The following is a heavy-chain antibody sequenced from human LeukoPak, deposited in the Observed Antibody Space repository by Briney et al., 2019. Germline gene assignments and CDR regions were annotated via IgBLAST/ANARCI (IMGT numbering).Heavy chain of an antibody. Sequence: SETLSLTCTVSGGSISRYYRSCIRQPPGKGLEWIGWIYYSGSTNYNPSLKSRVTISVDTSKNQFSLKLSSVTAADTAVYYWARGSGGFFHYMDVWGKGTTVTVSS. CDR1: GGSISRYY. D-gene: IGHD3-10*01. J-gene: IGHJ6*03. V-gene: IGHV4-59*01. CDR3: ARGSGGFFHYMDV. CDR2: IYYSGST.